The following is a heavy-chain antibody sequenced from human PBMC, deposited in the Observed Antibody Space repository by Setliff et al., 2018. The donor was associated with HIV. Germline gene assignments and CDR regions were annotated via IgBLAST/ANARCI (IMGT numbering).Heavy chain of an antibody. V-gene: IGHV4-38-2*02. CDR1: GYSISNGYY. D-gene: IGHD3-22*01. J-gene: IGHJ3*02. CDR2: IYHSGST. CDR3: AKEHGNYDTSADYSPDAFDI. Sequence: SDTLSLTCTVSGYSISNGYYWAWIRQTPGKGPEWIGSIYHSGSTYYNPSLKSRVTISVATSKKQFSLKLTSVTAADTAVYYCAKEHGNYDTSADYSPDAFDIWGQGTMVTVSS.